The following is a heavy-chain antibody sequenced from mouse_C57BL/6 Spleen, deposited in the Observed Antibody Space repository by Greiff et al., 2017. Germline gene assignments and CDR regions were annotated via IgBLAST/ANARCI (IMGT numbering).Heavy chain of an antibody. CDR1: GFTFSSYA. J-gene: IGHJ4*01. CDR3: AGITTDYYAMDY. CDR2: ISDGGSYT. V-gene: IGHV5-4*01. Sequence: DVHLVESGGGLVKPGGSLKLSCAASGFTFSSYAMSWVRQTPEKRLEWVATISDGGSYTYYPDNVKGRFTISRDNAKNNLYLQMSHLKSEDTAMYYCAGITTDYYAMDYWGQGTSVTVSS. D-gene: IGHD2-4*01.